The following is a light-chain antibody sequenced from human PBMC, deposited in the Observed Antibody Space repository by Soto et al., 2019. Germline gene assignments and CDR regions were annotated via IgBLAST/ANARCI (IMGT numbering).Light chain of an antibody. CDR2: RNN. CDR1: SSNIGSNY. V-gene: IGLV1-47*01. J-gene: IGLJ2*01. CDR3: AAWDDSLSVL. Sequence: QSVLTQPPSASGTPGQRVTISCSGSSSNIGSNYVYWYQQLPGTAPKLLIYRNNQRPSGVPDRFSGSKSGTSASLAITGLRSGDEDDYYCAAWDDSLSVLFGGGTKLTVL.